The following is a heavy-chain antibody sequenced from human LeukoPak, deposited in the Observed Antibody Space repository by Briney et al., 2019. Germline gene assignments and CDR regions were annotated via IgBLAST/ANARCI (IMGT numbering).Heavy chain of an antibody. D-gene: IGHD3-3*01. CDR3: APLQSGDYFDY. J-gene: IGHJ4*02. Sequence: KECCPTLVKPTQTLTLTCTFSGISLTTSGGGVGWIRQPRRNAVGWLALIYWDDDKRYSPSLKSRLTITKDTSKNQVVLTMTNMDPVDTATYYCAPLQSGDYFDYWGQGTLVTVS. CDR2: IYWDDDK. CDR1: GISLTTSGGG. V-gene: IGHV2-5*02.